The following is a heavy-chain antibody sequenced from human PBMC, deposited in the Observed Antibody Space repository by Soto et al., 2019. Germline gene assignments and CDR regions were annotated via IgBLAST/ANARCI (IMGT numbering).Heavy chain of an antibody. J-gene: IGHJ1*01. D-gene: IGHD6-13*01. CDR3: ARDSPAGTVDYFQH. Sequence: SETLSLTCTVSGGSISSYYWSWIRQPAGKGLEWIGRIYTSGSTNYNPSLKSRVTMSVDTSKNQFSLKLSSVTAADAAVYYCARDSPAGTVDYFQHWGQGTLVTVSS. CDR1: GGSISSYY. CDR2: IYTSGST. V-gene: IGHV4-4*07.